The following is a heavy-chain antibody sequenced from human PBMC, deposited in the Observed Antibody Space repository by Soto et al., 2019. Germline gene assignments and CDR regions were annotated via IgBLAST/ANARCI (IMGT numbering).Heavy chain of an antibody. D-gene: IGHD3-22*01. Sequence: QVQLVQSGAEVKKPGSSVKVSCKASGGTFSSYAISWVRHAPGQGLEWMGGIIPIFGTANYAQKFQGRVTITENESTSTADMELRSLRSEDTAVYYCARAYYYDSSGYYWGLDYWGQGTLVTVSS. V-gene: IGHV1-69*01. CDR3: ARAYYYDSSGYYWGLDY. CDR2: IIPIFGTA. CDR1: GGTFSSYA. J-gene: IGHJ4*02.